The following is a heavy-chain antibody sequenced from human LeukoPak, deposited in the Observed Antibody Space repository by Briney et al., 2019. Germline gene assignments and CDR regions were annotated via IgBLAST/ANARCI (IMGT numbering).Heavy chain of an antibody. V-gene: IGHV4-34*01. CDR3: ARDERYYGSGKSFVVFDY. CDR2: INHSGST. J-gene: IGHJ4*02. CDR1: GGSFSGYY. D-gene: IGHD3-10*01. Sequence: SETLSLTCAVYGGSFSGYYWSWIRQPPGKGLEWIGEINHSGSTNYNPSLKSRVTISVDTSKNQFSLKLSSVTAADTAVYYCARDERYYGSGKSFVVFDYWGQGTLVTVFS.